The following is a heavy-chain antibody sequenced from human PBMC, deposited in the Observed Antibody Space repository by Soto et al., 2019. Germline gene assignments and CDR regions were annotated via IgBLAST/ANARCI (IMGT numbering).Heavy chain of an antibody. CDR2: ISASDGSS. D-gene: IGHD3-10*01. V-gene: IGHV1-18*01. CDR1: GYGVSFG. Sequence: GASVKVSCKASGYGVSFGFSWVRQAPGQGLEWMGWISASDGSSNSAQKFRPRIALTTDTSTNPAYMELLSLTSDDTAVYFCATYYFGSGSYYRFDTWGQGTLVTVPS. J-gene: IGHJ4*02. CDR3: ATYYFGSGSYYRFDT.